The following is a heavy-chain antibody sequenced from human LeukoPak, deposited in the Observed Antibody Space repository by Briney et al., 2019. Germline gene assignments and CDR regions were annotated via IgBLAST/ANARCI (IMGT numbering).Heavy chain of an antibody. CDR1: GYTFTGYY. D-gene: IGHD3-22*01. J-gene: IGHJ5*02. CDR3: ARDLKLPLTMIGGRFDP. Sequence: ASVKVSCKASGYTFTGYYMHWVRQAPGQGLEWMGWINPNSGGTNYAQKFQGRVTMTRDTSISTAYMELSRLRSDDTAVFYCARDLKLPLTMIGGRFDPWGQGTLVTVSS. V-gene: IGHV1-2*02. CDR2: INPNSGGT.